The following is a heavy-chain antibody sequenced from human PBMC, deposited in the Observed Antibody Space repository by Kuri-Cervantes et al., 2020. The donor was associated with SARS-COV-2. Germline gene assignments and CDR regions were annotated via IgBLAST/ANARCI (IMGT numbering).Heavy chain of an antibody. V-gene: IGHV4-34*01. D-gene: IGHD3-22*01. J-gene: IGHJ6*02. CDR1: GGSFSGYY. CDR3: ARRVVNGMDV. CDR2: INHSGST. Sequence: GSLRLSCAVYGGSFSGYYWSWIRQPPGKGLEWIGEINHSGSTNYNPSLKSRVTISVDTSKNQFSLKLSSVTAADTAVYYCARRVVNGMDVWGQGTTVTVSS.